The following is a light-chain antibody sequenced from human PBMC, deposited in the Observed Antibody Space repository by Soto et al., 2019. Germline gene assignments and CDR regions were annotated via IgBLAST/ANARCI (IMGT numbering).Light chain of an antibody. J-gene: IGKJ1*01. CDR2: DTS. CDR1: QSVRSTY. V-gene: IGKV3-20*01. Sequence: EVVLTQSPGTLSLSPGERATLSCRASQSVRSTYLAWYQHKPGQAPRLLIYDTSRRATGIPDRFSGSGSGTDFTLTISGLDPEDFAVYYCQQYGTSPGTFGQGTKVEIK. CDR3: QQYGTSPGT.